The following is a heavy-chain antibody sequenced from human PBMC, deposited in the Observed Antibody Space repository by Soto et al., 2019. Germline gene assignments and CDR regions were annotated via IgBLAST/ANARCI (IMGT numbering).Heavy chain of an antibody. CDR2: INHSGST. Sequence: SETLSLTCAVYGGSFSGYYWSWIRQPPGKGLEWIGEINHSGSTNYNPPLKSRVTISVDTSKNQFSLKLSSVTAADTAVYYCARVVLKGDYNYGMDVWGQGTTVTVSS. J-gene: IGHJ6*02. CDR1: GGSFSGYY. D-gene: IGHD1-26*01. V-gene: IGHV4-34*01. CDR3: ARVVLKGDYNYGMDV.